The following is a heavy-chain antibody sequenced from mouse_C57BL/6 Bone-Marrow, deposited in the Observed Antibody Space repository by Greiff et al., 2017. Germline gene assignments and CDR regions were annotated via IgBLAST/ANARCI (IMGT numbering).Heavy chain of an antibody. V-gene: IGHV1-76*01. CDR1: GYTFTDYY. CDR3: ARGRKLGRVYFDY. CDR2: IYPGSGNT. D-gene: IGHD4-1*01. J-gene: IGHJ2*01. Sequence: QVQLQQSGAELVRPGASVKLSCKASGYTFTDYYINWVKQRPGQGLEWIARIYPGSGNTYYNEKFKGKATLTAEKSSSTAYMQLSSLTSEDAAVYFCARGRKLGRVYFDYWGQGTTLTVSA.